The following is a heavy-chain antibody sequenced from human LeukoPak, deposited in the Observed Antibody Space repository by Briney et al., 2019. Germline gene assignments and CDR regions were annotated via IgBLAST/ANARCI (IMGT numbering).Heavy chain of an antibody. D-gene: IGHD3-22*01. CDR3: ARVPAKGGYYDSSGYYYAPFDY. V-gene: IGHV4-59*01. Sequence: PSETLSLTCTVSGGSISNYYWNWIRQPPGKGLEWIGYIYYSGSTNYNPSLKSRVTISVDTSKNQFSLKLSSVTAADTAVYYCARVPAKGGYYDSSGYYYAPFDYWGQGTLVTASS. J-gene: IGHJ4*02. CDR1: GGSISNYY. CDR2: IYYSGST.